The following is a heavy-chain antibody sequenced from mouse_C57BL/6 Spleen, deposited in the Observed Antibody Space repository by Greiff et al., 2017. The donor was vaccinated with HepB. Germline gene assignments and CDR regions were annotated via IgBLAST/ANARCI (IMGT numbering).Heavy chain of an antibody. V-gene: IGHV2-4*01. CDR3: AKKFGNGYAMDY. CDR1: GFSLTSYG. J-gene: IGHJ4*01. Sequence: VKLVESGPGLVQPSQSLSITCTVSGFSLTSYGVHWVRQPPGKGLEWLGVIWSGGSTDYNAAFISRLSISKDNSKSQVFFKMNSLQADDTAIYYCAKKFGNGYAMDYWGQGTSVTVSS. D-gene: IGHD2-1*01. CDR2: IWSGGST.